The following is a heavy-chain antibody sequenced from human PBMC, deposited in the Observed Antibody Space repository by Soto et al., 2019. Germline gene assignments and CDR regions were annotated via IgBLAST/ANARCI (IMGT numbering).Heavy chain of an antibody. CDR1: GGSISSGGYY. V-gene: IGHV4-31*03. CDR2: IYYSGST. J-gene: IGHJ4*02. D-gene: IGHD1-26*01. CDR3: ARNWELLQYYFDY. Sequence: SETLSLTCTVSGGSISSGGYYWSWIRQHPGKGLEWIGYIYYSGSTYHNPSLKSRVTISVDTSKNQFSLKLSSVTAADTAVYYCARNWELLQYYFDYWGQGTLVTVSS.